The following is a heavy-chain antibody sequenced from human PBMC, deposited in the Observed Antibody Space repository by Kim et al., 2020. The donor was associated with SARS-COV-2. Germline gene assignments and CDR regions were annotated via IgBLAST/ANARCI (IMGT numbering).Heavy chain of an antibody. D-gene: IGHD3-16*02. CDR1: GFTFSSYG. CDR3: AIGIKITFGGVIPTDYYYYGMDV. CDR2: ISYDGSNK. J-gene: IGHJ6*02. Sequence: GGSLRLSCAASGFTFSSYGMHWVRQAPGKGLEWVAVISYDGSNKYYADSVKGRFTISRDNSKNTLYLQMNSLRAEDTAVYYCAIGIKITFGGVIPTDYYYYGMDVWGQGTTVTVSS. V-gene: IGHV3-30*03.